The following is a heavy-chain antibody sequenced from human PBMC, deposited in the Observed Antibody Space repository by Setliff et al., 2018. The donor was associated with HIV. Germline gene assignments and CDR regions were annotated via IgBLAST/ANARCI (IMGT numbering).Heavy chain of an antibody. V-gene: IGHV4-59*01. J-gene: IGHJ4*02. CDR1: NGSINGYY. CDR2: ISHTGST. CDR3: ARVHLYDATAYYSSFES. Sequence: PSETLSLTCSVSNGSINGYYWTWIRQPPGKGLEWIGYISHTGSTNFNPSLKSRVCMSVDLSKNQFSLHLVSVTAADTAVYFCARVHLYDATAYYSSFESWGPGILVTVSS. D-gene: IGHD2-21*01.